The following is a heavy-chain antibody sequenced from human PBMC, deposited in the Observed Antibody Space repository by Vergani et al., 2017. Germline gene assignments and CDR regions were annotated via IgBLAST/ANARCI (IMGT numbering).Heavy chain of an antibody. CDR2: IHHSGDT. Sequence: QVQLQESGPGLVKPSETLTLTCDVSDSSIMTNPYWGWFRPSPGKGLEWIGCIHHSGDTHYNSSLNSRVSISIVSSSKFSLSLTSVTAADTAIYYCARHGGAGGFFPSSYFYGMDVWGHGTTVTVSS. V-gene: IGHV4-38-2*01. J-gene: IGHJ6*02. D-gene: IGHD3-10*01. CDR1: DSSIMTNPY. CDR3: ARHGGAGGFFPSSYFYGMDV.